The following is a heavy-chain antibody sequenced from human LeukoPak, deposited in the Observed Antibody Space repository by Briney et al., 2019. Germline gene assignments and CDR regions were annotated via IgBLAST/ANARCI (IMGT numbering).Heavy chain of an antibody. Sequence: PGGSLRLSCAASGFTVSSNYMSWVRQAPGKGLGWVSVIYSGGSTYYADSVKGRFTISRDNYKNTLYLQKNSLRAEDTAVYYCVVYAISKWFDTWGQGTLVTVSS. D-gene: IGHD2-8*01. CDR2: IYSGGST. CDR1: GFTVSSNY. CDR3: VVYAISKWFDT. J-gene: IGHJ5*02. V-gene: IGHV3-53*05.